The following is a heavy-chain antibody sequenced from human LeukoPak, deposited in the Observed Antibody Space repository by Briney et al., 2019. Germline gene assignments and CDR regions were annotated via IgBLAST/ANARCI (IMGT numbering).Heavy chain of an antibody. Sequence: GVSVEVLCSVCGYIFTRLYMHWVRRACGQGREGMGIINPRWGSTSYAQKFQGRVTMTRDMSTSTVYMELSRLRSDDTAFYYCARAGVWDYNDSSGYHNGAFDIWGQGTMVTVSS. V-gene: IGHV1-46*01. D-gene: IGHD3-22*01. CDR3: ARAGVWDYNDSSGYHNGAFDI. CDR1: GYIFTRLY. CDR2: INPRWGST. J-gene: IGHJ3*02.